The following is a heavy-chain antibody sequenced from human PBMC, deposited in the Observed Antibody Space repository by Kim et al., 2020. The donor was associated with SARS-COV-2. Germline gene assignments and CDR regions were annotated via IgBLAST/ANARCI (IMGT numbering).Heavy chain of an antibody. Sequence: ASVKVSCKASGYTFTNHAINWVRQAPGRGLEWMGWINTDTGSPTYAPDFTGRFVFSLATSVSTAYLQIRSLEAEDTALYYCARVVWGGYRYIDSWGQGTLVTVSS. CDR3: ARVVWGGYRYIDS. CDR1: GYTFTNHA. D-gene: IGHD3-16*02. V-gene: IGHV7-4-1*02. CDR2: INTDTGSP. J-gene: IGHJ4*02.